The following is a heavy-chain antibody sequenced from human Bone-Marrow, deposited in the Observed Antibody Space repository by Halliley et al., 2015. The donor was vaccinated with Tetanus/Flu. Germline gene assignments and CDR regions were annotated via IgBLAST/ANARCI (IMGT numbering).Heavy chain of an antibody. J-gene: IGHJ4*02. CDR3: ARDRGRIDGNLDI. Sequence: LEWIGYFYYSGSTHYNPSLKIRVTMSADTSKNQFSLKLSSVTVADTAVYFCARDRGRIDGNLDIWGQGTLVTVSS. V-gene: IGHV4-31*02. CDR2: FYYSGST. D-gene: IGHD3-10*01.